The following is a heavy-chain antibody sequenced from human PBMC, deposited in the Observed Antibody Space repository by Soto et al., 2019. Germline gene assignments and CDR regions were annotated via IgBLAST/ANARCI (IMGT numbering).Heavy chain of an antibody. CDR1: GGSISSSY. D-gene: IGHD1-26*01. CDR2: IYASGST. CDR3: ARLLNGAMHSNWFDT. J-gene: IGHJ5*02. Sequence: SNTLYLTCTVSGGSISSSYWSWIRQPAGKGLEWIGRIYASGSTNYNPSPKSRVTMSVDMSKSQSSLRLRSVTAADTAVYYCARLLNGAMHSNWFDTWGQGTLVTVSS. V-gene: IGHV4-4*07.